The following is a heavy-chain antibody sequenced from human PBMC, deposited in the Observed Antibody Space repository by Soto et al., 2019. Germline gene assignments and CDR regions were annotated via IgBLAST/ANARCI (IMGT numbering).Heavy chain of an antibody. CDR2: IKQDGSQK. CDR3: ARPYCSGGSCYNWFDP. D-gene: IGHD2-15*01. J-gene: IGHJ5*02. CDR1: GFSFSSYW. Sequence: PGGSLRLSCAASGFSFSSYWMSWVRQAPGKGLQWVANIKQDGSQKYYVDSVKGRFTIYRDNAKNSLYLQMNSLRAEDTAIYYCARPYCSGGSCYNWFDPWGQGTLVTVS. V-gene: IGHV3-7*03.